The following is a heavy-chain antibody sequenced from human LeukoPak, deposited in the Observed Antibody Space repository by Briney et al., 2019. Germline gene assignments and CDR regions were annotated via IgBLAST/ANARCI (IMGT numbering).Heavy chain of an antibody. V-gene: IGHV3-30*18. CDR1: GFTFSSYG. D-gene: IGHD2-2*01. CDR3: AKYCDSATCYPRHFQH. J-gene: IGHJ1*01. Sequence: PGRSLGLSCAASGFTFSSYGMHWVRQAPGKGLEWVAVISYDGSNKYYADSVKGRFTISRDNSKNTLYLQMNSLRAEDTAVYYCAKYCDSATCYPRHFQHWGQGTLVTVSS. CDR2: ISYDGSNK.